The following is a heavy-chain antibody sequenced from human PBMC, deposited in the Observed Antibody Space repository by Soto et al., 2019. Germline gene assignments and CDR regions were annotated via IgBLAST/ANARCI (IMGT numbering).Heavy chain of an antibody. CDR3: AKDPNGDYIGAFDF. CDR2: ISGGGGGV. D-gene: IGHD4-17*01. Sequence: EVQVLESGGGLVQPGGSLRLSCAASGFIFSNYAMMWVRQAPGKGLEWVSAISGGGGGVQYADSVRARLTISRDNSKNTLYLQMNSLRAEDTAVYYCAKDPNGDYIGAFDFWGQGILVTVSS. CDR1: GFIFSNYA. J-gene: IGHJ3*01. V-gene: IGHV3-23*01.